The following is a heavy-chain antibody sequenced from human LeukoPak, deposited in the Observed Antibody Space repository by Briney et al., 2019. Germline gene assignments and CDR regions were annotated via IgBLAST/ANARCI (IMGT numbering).Heavy chain of an antibody. CDR2: ISGSGGST. CDR3: AKEWSSGWFD. Sequence: GGSLRLSCAASKFIFSSYLMNWVRQAPGKGLEWVASISGSGGSTYHADSVKGRLTISRDNLKNTLYLQMNGLRAEDTAVYYCAKEWSSGWFDWGQGTLVTVSS. CDR1: KFIFSSYL. D-gene: IGHD6-19*01. V-gene: IGHV3-23*01. J-gene: IGHJ4*02.